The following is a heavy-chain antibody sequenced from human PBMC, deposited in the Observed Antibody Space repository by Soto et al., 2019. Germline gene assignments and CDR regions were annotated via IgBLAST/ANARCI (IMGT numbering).Heavy chain of an antibody. CDR2: ISRSGNII. CDR3: AKDPNGDYIGAFDD. Sequence: EVQLLESGGDLVQPGGSLRLSCAASGFAFSNYAVTWVRQAQGKGLEWVSSISRSGNIIYYADSVKGRFIISRDNSKSTLYLQMNSLRAEDTAIYYCAKDPNGDYIGAFDDWGQGTLVTVSS. J-gene: IGHJ4*02. V-gene: IGHV3-23*01. D-gene: IGHD4-17*01. CDR1: GFAFSNYA.